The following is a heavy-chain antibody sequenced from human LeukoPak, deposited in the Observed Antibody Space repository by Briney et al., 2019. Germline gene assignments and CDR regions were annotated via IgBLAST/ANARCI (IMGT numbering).Heavy chain of an antibody. CDR1: GYTFTSYY. V-gene: IGHV1-46*01. CDR2: INPSGGST. Sequence: GATVNVSCTASGYTFTSYYMHWVRQAPGQGLEWMGIINPSGGSTSYAQKFQGRVTMTRDTSTSTVYMELSSLRSEDTAVYYCAREGTLDDGYPFDYWGQGTLVTVSS. D-gene: IGHD3-22*01. J-gene: IGHJ4*02. CDR3: AREGTLDDGYPFDY.